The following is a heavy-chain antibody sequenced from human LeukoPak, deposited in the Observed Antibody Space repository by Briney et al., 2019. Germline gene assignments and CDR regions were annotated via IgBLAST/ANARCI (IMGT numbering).Heavy chain of an antibody. CDR2: NHKSANP. Sequence: PSESLSLTCSVSADSISSSYCGWIRQPRGNGLGWIGNNHKSANPNNNLSLQGRFTLAVDPSKSQFSLQLPSVSAAATAVYYCARRFSSRSDGKGYYYGHDAFDVWGQGTLVTVSS. D-gene: IGHD3-22*01. CDR1: ADSISSSY. CDR3: ARRFSSRSDGKGYYYGHDAFDV. J-gene: IGHJ3*01. V-gene: IGHV4-59*08.